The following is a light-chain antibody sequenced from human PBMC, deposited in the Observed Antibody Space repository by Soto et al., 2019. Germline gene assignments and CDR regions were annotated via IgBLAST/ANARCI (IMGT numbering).Light chain of an antibody. J-gene: IGKJ1*01. CDR2: GTS. CDR3: QQYHSSPRT. CDR1: QSLTSRY. V-gene: IGKV3-20*01. Sequence: EIVLPQSHGTLSLSPGESSTLSCRASQSLTSRYLAWYRQKPGQAYRLLIYGTSSRATGIPDRFSGSGSGTDFTLTISRLEPEEFAVYYCQQYHSSPRTFGKGIKVDIK.